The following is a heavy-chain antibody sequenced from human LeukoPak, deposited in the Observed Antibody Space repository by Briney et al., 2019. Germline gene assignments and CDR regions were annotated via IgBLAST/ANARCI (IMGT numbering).Heavy chain of an antibody. J-gene: IGHJ6*03. D-gene: IGHD4-11*01. V-gene: IGHV1-69*01. CDR3: ARYYSDYYYMDV. CDR2: IIPIFGTA. CDR1: GGIFTTYA. Sequence: SVKVSCKASGGIFTTYAISWVRQAPGQGLEWMGGIIPIFGTANYAQKFQGRVTITADESTSTAYMELSSLRSEDTAVYYCARYYSDYYYMDVWGKGTTVTVSS.